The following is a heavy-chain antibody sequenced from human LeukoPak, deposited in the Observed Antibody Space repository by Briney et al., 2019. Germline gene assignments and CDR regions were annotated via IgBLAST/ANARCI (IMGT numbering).Heavy chain of an antibody. CDR2: IKQDGSEK. D-gene: IGHD3-10*01. Sequence: GGSLRLSCAASGFTFSSYWMSWVGQAPGKGLEGVANIKQDGSEKYYVDSVKGRFTISRDNAKNSLYLPKNSLRDENTAVYCCARHKITMVRGVMDYWGQGTLVTVSS. CDR1: GFTFSSYW. V-gene: IGHV3-7*01. CDR3: ARHKITMVRGVMDY. J-gene: IGHJ4*02.